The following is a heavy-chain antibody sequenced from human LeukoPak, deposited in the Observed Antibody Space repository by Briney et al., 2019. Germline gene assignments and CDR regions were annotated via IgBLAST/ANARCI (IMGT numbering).Heavy chain of an antibody. J-gene: IGHJ3*02. Sequence: SQTLSPTCTVSGGSISSGSYYWSWIRQPPGKGLEWIGYIYHSGSTDYNPSLKSRVTISVDRSKNQFSLKLSSVTAADTAVYYCARDRPDLRPGTFDIWGQGTMVTVSS. CDR2: IYHSGST. V-gene: IGHV4-30-2*01. CDR1: GGSISSGSYY. D-gene: IGHD5/OR15-5a*01. CDR3: ARDRPDLRPGTFDI.